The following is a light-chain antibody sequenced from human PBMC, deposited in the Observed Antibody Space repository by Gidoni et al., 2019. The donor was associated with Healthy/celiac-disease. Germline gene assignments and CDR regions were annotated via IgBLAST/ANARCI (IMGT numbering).Light chain of an antibody. V-gene: IGKV4-1*01. CDR2: WAS. CDR1: QSVLYSSNNKNY. J-gene: IGKJ3*01. Sequence: IVLTQSPASLAVSLGERATINCKSSQSVLYSSNNKNYLAWYQQKPGQPPKLLIYWASTRESGVPDRFSGSGSGTDFTLTISSLQAEDVAVYYCQQYYSTIFTFGPGTKVDIK. CDR3: QQYYSTIFT.